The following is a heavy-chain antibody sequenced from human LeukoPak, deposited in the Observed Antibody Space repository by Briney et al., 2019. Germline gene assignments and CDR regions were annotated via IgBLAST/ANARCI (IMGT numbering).Heavy chain of an antibody. Sequence: GGSLRLSCAASGFTFSSYSMNWIRQAPGKGLEWVSSISSSSSYIYYADSVKGRFTISRDSAKNSLYLQMNSLRAEDTAVYYCARDSGYGGNSDPDYWGQGTLVTVSS. CDR2: ISSSSSYI. D-gene: IGHD4-23*01. V-gene: IGHV3-21*01. CDR1: GFTFSSYS. J-gene: IGHJ4*02. CDR3: ARDSGYGGNSDPDY.